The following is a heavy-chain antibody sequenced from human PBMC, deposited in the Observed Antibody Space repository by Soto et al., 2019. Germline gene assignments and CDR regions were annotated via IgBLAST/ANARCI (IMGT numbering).Heavy chain of an antibody. CDR1: GFTFSSYG. D-gene: IGHD2-2*03. J-gene: IGHJ4*02. Sequence: QVQLVESGGGVVQPGRSLRLSCAASGFTFSSYGMHWVRQAPGKGLEWVAVISYDGSNKYYPDSVKGRFTISRDNSKNPLYLQMTSLRAEDTAVFYCAPWIGAFDYWGQGTLVTVSS. CDR2: ISYDGSNK. CDR3: APWIGAFDY. V-gene: IGHV3-30*03.